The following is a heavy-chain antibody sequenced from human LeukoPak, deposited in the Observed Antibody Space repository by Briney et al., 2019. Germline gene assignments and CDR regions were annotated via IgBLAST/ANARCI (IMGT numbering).Heavy chain of an antibody. Sequence: ASVKVSCKASGGTFSSYAISWVRQAPGQGLEWMGRMNPNSGNTGYAQKFQGRVTITADKSTSTAYMELSSLRSEDTAVYYCARAGPGIADYWGQGTLVTVSS. CDR2: MNPNSGNT. CDR1: GGTFSSYA. D-gene: IGHD6-13*01. J-gene: IGHJ4*02. CDR3: ARAGPGIADY. V-gene: IGHV1-69*04.